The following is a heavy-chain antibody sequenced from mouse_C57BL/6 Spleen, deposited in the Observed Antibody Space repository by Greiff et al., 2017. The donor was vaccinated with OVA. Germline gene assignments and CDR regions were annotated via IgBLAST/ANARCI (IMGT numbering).Heavy chain of an antibody. CDR1: GFTFSSYG. CDR2: ISSGGSYT. Sequence: EVQLVESGGDLVKPGGSLKLSCAASGFTFSSYGMSWVRQTPDQRLEWVATISSGGSYTDYPDSVKGRFSISRDNAKNTMYLQMSSLKSEDTAMYYCARRGYGNYEDYWGQGTTLTVSS. CDR3: ARRGYGNYEDY. D-gene: IGHD2-10*02. V-gene: IGHV5-6*01. J-gene: IGHJ2*01.